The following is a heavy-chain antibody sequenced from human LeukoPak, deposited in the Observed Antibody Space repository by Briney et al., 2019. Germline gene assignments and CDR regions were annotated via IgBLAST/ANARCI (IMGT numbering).Heavy chain of an antibody. J-gene: IGHJ4*02. CDR2: INLDGTEK. CDR1: GFTFSSYW. V-gene: IGHV3-7*04. D-gene: IGHD1-14*01. Sequence: GGSLRLSCVDSGFTFSSYWMSWVRQAPGKGLEWVANINLDGTEKYYVDSVKGRFTISRDNAKYSPYLQMNSLRAEDTAVYYCARENHAKFDYWGQGTLVSVPS. CDR3: ARENHAKFDY.